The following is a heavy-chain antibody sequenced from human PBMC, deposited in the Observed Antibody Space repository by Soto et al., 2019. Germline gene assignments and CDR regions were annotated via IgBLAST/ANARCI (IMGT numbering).Heavy chain of an antibody. D-gene: IGHD3-16*01. J-gene: IGHJ6*02. CDR1: GGYISSAGYS. CDR3: AIRSQALSFYAMDV. Sequence: QLQLQGSGSRLVKPSQTLSLSCTVYGGYISSAGYSWSWIRQSPGKDLEWIGYIYHSVNAFYNPSRNIPVTLSLVRARYQSSLNPTAVTAAVTAVYFSAIRSQALSFYAMDVWGQGTTVFVSS. CDR2: IYHSVNA. V-gene: IGHV4-30-2*06.